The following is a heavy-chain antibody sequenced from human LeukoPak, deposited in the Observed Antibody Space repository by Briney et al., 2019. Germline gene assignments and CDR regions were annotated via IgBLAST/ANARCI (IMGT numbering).Heavy chain of an antibody. CDR1: GFTFDDYA. J-gene: IGHJ4*02. V-gene: IGHV3-9*01. CDR2: ISWNSGSI. CDR3: AVTGTPDPFDY. D-gene: IGHD1-20*01. Sequence: GGSLRLSCAASGFTFDDYAMHWVRQAPGKGLEWVSGISWNSGSIGYADSMKGRFTISRDNAKNSLYLQMNSLRAEDTALYYCAVTGTPDPFDYWGQGTLVTVSS.